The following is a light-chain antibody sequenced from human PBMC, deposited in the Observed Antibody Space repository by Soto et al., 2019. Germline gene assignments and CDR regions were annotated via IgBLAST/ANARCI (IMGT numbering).Light chain of an antibody. V-gene: IGKV1-9*01. Sequence: DIHLTQSPSFLSASVGDRVTITCRASQGIASSLAWYQQKAGKAPKLLIYAASTLESGVPSRFSGSGPGTEFTLTISSLQPEDFAIYYCQQFNSYPLTFGGGIKVEIK. CDR2: AAS. CDR3: QQFNSYPLT. CDR1: QGIASS. J-gene: IGKJ4*01.